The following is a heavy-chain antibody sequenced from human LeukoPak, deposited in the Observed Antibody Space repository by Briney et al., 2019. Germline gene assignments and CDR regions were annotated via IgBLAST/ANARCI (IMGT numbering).Heavy chain of an antibody. V-gene: IGHV4-61*02. D-gene: IGHD3-10*01. Sequence: PSETLSLTCTVSGGSISSSSYYWGWIRQPAGKGLEWIGRIYTSGSTNYNPSLKSRVTMSVDTSKNQFPLKLSSVTAADTAVYYCARATNDYYGSDPLDYWGQGTLVTVSS. CDR1: GGSISSSSYY. CDR2: IYTSGST. J-gene: IGHJ4*02. CDR3: ARATNDYYGSDPLDY.